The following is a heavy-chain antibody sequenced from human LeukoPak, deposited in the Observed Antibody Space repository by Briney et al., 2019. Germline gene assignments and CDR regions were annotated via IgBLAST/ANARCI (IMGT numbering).Heavy chain of an antibody. CDR2: IYYSGTS. J-gene: IGHJ4*02. V-gene: IGHV4-31*03. D-gene: IGHD1-26*01. CDR1: GGSISSGGYY. Sequence: SETLSLTCTVSGGSISSGGYYWSWLRQRPGKGLEWIGYIYYSGTSYYSPSLKSRVTISVDTSNNQFSLKLNSATAADTAVYFCARELGAKGFDYWGQGTQVTVSS. CDR3: ARELGAKGFDY.